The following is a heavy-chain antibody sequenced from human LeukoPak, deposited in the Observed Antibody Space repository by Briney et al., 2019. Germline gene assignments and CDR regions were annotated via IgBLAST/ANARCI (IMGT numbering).Heavy chain of an antibody. J-gene: IGHJ4*02. D-gene: IGHD3-16*01. CDR3: ARGGPEWPLDY. CDR1: GFSFSSYG. CDR2: IWYDGSNK. Sequence: GGSLRPSCAASGFSFSSYGMLWVRQAPGKGLEWVAVIWYDGSNKYYADSVKGRFTISRDNSNNTLYLQMNSLRVEDTAVYYCARGGPEWPLDYWGQGTLVTVSS. V-gene: IGHV3-33*01.